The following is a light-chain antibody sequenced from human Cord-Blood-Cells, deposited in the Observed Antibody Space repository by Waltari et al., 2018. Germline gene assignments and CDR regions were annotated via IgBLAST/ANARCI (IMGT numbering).Light chain of an antibody. CDR1: SSDVGCYNL. V-gene: IGLV2-23*01. J-gene: IGLJ3*02. CDR2: EGS. Sequence: QSALTQPAPVSGSPGQSITISCPGTSSDVGCYNLVSWYQQHPGKAPKLMIYEGSKRPSGVSNRFSGSKSGNTASLTISGLQAEDEADYYCCSYAGSSTWVFGGGTKLTVL. CDR3: CSYAGSSTWV.